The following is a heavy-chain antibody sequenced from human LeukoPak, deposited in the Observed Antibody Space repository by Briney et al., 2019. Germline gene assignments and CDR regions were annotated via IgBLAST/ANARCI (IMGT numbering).Heavy chain of an antibody. CDR2: IIPIFGTA. V-gene: IGHV1-69*13. CDR3: ARTLDYYDSSGYQH. J-gene: IGHJ4*02. D-gene: IGHD3-22*01. CDR1: GGTFSSYA. Sequence: SVKVSCKASGGTFSSYAISWVRQAPGQGLEWMGGIIPIFGTANYAQKFQGRVTITADESTSTAYMELSSLRSEDTAVYYCARTLDYYDSSGYQHWGQGTLVTVSS.